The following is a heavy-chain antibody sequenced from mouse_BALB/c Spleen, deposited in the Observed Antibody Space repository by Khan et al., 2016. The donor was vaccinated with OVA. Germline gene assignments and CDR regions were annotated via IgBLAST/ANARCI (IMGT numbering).Heavy chain of an antibody. CDR3: VPTGTGDYFDY. CDR2: IDPVNGNT. D-gene: IGHD4-1*01. CDR1: GFNIKDTH. Sequence: VQLKESGAELVKPGASVKLSCTASGFNIKDTHMHWVKQRPEQGLEWIGRIDPVNGNTKYDPKFPGKATITADTSSNTAYLQFSSLTSEDTAVYYCVPTGTGDYFDYWGQGTTLTVSS. J-gene: IGHJ2*01. V-gene: IGHV14-3*02.